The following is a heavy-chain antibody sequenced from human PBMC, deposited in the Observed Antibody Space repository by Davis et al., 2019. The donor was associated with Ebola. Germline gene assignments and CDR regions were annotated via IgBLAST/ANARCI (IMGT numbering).Heavy chain of an antibody. J-gene: IGHJ4*02. V-gene: IGHV3-23*01. CDR1: GFTSGRYA. CDR2: ITDTGGRT. CDR3: TKGDRDYSSSPFDY. D-gene: IGHD3-22*01. Sequence: GESLKISCAASGFTSGRYAMSWVRQAPGKGLEWVAAITDTGGRTHYADSVKGRFTISRDSSKNTLDLQMNSLRAEDTALYSCTKGDRDYSSSPFDYWGQGTLVTVSS.